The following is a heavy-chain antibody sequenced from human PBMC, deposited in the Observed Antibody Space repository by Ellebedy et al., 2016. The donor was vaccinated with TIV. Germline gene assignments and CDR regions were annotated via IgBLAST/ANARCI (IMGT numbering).Heavy chain of an antibody. V-gene: IGHV4-59*08. CDR2: MHYSGSA. D-gene: IGHD2-2*01. CDR1: GFTFRNAW. Sequence: ESLKISCAASGFTFRNAWMSWVRQAPGKGLEWLGHMHYSGSAGYNPSLKSRVTISVDTSNQFSLKLTSVTAADTAVYYCSRLGSCHSNRCLSDYWGQGTLVTVSS. CDR3: SRLGSCHSNRCLSDY. J-gene: IGHJ4*02.